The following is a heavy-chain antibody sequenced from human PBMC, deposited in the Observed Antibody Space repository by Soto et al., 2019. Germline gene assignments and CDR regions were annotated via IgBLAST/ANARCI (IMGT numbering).Heavy chain of an antibody. D-gene: IGHD1-1*01. V-gene: IGHV4-59*08. CDR2: IYSSGTT. J-gene: IGHJ6*03. Sequence: QVQLQESGPGLVRPSETLSLTCSVSDGSISGLYWTWVRQSPGKGREWIGWIYSSGTTNYNPSLKSRVAFSVDTSKNQFSLKLTSVTAADTAIYYGARLRNHYFMDAWGKGTTVAVSS. CDR1: DGSISGLY. CDR3: ARLRNHYFMDA.